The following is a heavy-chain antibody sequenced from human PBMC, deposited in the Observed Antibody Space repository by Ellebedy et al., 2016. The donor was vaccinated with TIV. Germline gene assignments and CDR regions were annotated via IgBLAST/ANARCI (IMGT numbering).Heavy chain of an antibody. J-gene: IGHJ4*02. CDR1: GGSISSFY. Sequence: MPSETLSLTCTVSGGSISSFYWSWVRQPPGKGLEWIGSIYYSGSTYYNPSLKSRFTISVDTSKHQFSLKLSSVTAAEPAVYYCARQGHSSGWYVGEYYFDYWGQGTLVTVSS. CDR2: IYYSGST. CDR3: ARQGHSSGWYVGEYYFDY. D-gene: IGHD6-19*01. V-gene: IGHV4-59*05.